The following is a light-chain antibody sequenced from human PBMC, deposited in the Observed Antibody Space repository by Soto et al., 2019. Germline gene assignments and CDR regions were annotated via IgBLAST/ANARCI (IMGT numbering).Light chain of an antibody. CDR2: AAS. CDR1: QSINSY. CDR3: QQSYSTPFLT. J-gene: IGKJ4*01. V-gene: IGKV1-39*01. Sequence: DLQMTQSPSSLSASVGDRVTITCRASQSINSYLHWYQQKPGKAPKLLIYAASNLQSGVPSRFSGSGSGTDFTLTISSLQPEDFATYYCQQSYSTPFLTFGGGTKVEIK.